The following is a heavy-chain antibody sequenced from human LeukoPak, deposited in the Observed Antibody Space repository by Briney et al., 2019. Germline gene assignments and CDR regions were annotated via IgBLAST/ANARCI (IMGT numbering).Heavy chain of an antibody. V-gene: IGHV3-23*01. CDR1: GFTFNNYA. CDR2: LSGVSATI. J-gene: IGHJ5*02. CDR3: ARDRRSIVGLSGWFDP. Sequence: QTGGSLRLSCAASGFTFNNYAMNWVRQAPGKGLEWVSALSGVSATIYYADSVKGRLTISTDNSKNTLYLQMNRLRAEDTAIYYCARDRRSIVGLSGWFDPWGQGTLVTVSS. D-gene: IGHD2-21*01.